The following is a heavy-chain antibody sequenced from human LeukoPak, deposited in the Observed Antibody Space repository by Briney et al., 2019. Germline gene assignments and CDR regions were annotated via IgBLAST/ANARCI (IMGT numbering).Heavy chain of an antibody. Sequence: SETLSLTCTVSGGSISSYYWSWIRQPPGKGLEWIGYIFYSGSTYYNPSLKSRVTISLDTSKNQFSLKLTSVIAADTAVYFCARGRAEGNSRGPPDFWGQGTLVTVSS. V-gene: IGHV4-59*12. CDR3: ARGRAEGNSRGPPDF. D-gene: IGHD1/OR15-1a*01. CDR2: IFYSGST. CDR1: GGSISSYY. J-gene: IGHJ4*02.